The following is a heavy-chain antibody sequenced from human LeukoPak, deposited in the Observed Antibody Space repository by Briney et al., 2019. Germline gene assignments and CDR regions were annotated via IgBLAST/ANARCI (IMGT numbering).Heavy chain of an antibody. CDR2: IPYDGSNK. D-gene: IGHD5-18*01. CDR1: GFTFSSYG. J-gene: IGHJ4*02. CDR3: AKSGEGIQLWLLLDY. V-gene: IGHV3-30*18. Sequence: GRSLRLSCAASGFTFSSYGMHWVRQAPGKGLEWVAVIPYDGSNKYYADSVKGRFTISRDNSKNTLYLQMNSLRAEDTAVYYCAKSGEGIQLWLLLDYWGQGTLVTVSS.